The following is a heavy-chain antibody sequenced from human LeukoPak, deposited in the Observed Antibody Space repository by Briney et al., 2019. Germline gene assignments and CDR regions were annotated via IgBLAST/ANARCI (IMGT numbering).Heavy chain of an antibody. J-gene: IGHJ4*02. CDR3: ATDSGYCSSTSCWQLFDY. CDR1: GYTLTELS. D-gene: IGHD2-2*01. V-gene: IGHV1-24*01. Sequence: ASVKVFCKVSGYTLTELSMHWVRQAPGKGLEWMGGFDPEDGETIYAQKFQGRVTMTEDTSTDTAYMELSSLRSEDTAVYYCATDSGYCSSTSCWQLFDYWGQGTLVTVSS. CDR2: FDPEDGET.